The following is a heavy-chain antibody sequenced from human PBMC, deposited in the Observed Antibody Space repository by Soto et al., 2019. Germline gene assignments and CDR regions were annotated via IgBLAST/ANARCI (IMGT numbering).Heavy chain of an antibody. Sequence: ASVKVSCKVSGYTLTELSMHWVRQAPGKGLEWMGGFDPEDGETIYAHKFQDRVTMTEDTSTDTAYMELSSLRSEDTAVYYCATDPAYYGSGSYRDYWGQGTLVTVSS. V-gene: IGHV1-24*01. CDR1: GYTLTELS. J-gene: IGHJ4*02. CDR2: FDPEDGET. CDR3: ATDPAYYGSGSYRDY. D-gene: IGHD3-10*01.